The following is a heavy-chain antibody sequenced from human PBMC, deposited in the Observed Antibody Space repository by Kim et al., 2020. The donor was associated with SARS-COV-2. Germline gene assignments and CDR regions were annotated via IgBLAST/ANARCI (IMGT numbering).Heavy chain of an antibody. V-gene: IGHV3-30*18. J-gene: IGHJ6*04. CDR1: GFTFSSYG. Sequence: GGSLRLSCAASGFTFSSYGMHWVRQAPGKGLEWVAVISYDGSNKYYADSVKGRFTISRDNSKNTLYLQMNSLRAEDTAVYYCAKGGRGYYYGSGSNYSDGSYYYYGMYVWGEGTTGTASP. CDR2: ISYDGSNK. D-gene: IGHD3-10*01. CDR3: AKGGRGYYYGSGSNYSDGSYYYYGMYV.